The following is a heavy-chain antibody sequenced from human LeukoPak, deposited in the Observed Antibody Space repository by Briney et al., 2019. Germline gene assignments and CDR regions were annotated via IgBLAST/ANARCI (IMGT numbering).Heavy chain of an antibody. V-gene: IGHV3-21*06. Sequence: GGSPRLSCAASGFTFSSYSMDWVRQAPGKGLEWVSYIGGGSSDTHYADSVKGRFTMSRDNAKNSVYLEMNSLRVEDTAVYYCTRDMSSSSWHALGHWGQGILVTVSS. CDR1: GFTFSSYS. J-gene: IGHJ4*02. CDR2: IGGGSSDT. CDR3: TRDMSSSSWHALGH. D-gene: IGHD6-13*01.